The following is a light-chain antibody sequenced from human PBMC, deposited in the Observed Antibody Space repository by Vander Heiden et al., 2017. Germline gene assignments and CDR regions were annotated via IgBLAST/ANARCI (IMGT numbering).Light chain of an antibody. CDR1: SSDVGGYNY. CDR3: SSYGGSNNYV. CDR2: EVS. J-gene: IGLJ1*01. V-gene: IGLV2-8*01. Sequence: QSALTQPPSASGSPGPSVTISCTGTSSDVGGYNYVSWYQQHPGKAPKLMIYEVSKRPSGVPDRFSGSKSGNTASLTVSGLQAEDEADYYCSSYGGSNNYVFGTGTKVTV.